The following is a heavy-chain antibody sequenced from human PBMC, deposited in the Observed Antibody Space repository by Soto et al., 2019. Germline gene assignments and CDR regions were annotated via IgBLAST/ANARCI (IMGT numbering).Heavy chain of an antibody. Sequence: GGSLRLSCAASGFTFSSYGMHWVRQAPGKGLEWVAVIWYDGSNKYYADSVKGRFTISRDNSKNTLYLQMNSLRAEDTAVYYCARDRDRGVPGQMGFDPWGQGTLVTVSS. CDR3: ARDRDRGVPGQMGFDP. CDR1: GFTFSSYG. CDR2: IWYDGSNK. V-gene: IGHV3-33*01. D-gene: IGHD2-2*01. J-gene: IGHJ5*02.